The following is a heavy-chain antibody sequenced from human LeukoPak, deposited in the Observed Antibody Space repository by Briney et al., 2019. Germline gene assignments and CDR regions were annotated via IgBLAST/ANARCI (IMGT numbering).Heavy chain of an antibody. CDR2: ISESGGKT. Sequence: GGSLRLSCAASGFTFSSYGMHWVRQAPGKGLEWVSAISESGGKTCYADSVKGRFTISRDNSKNTVYLQMNGLRVEDTALYYCTKAWAADYWGQGTLVTVSS. V-gene: IGHV3-23*01. J-gene: IGHJ4*02. CDR1: GFTFSSYG. D-gene: IGHD1-26*01. CDR3: TKAWAADY.